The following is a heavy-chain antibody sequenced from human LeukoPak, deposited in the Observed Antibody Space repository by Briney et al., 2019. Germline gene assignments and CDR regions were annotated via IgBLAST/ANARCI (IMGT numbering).Heavy chain of an antibody. J-gene: IGHJ4*02. Sequence: GGSLRLSCAASGFTFSDYYMNWIRQAPGKGLEWVSYISSSGSSIYYADSVKGRFTISRDNAKNSLYLQMQSLRPEDTAFYYCATNPPGIAVAGNGNFDNWGQGTLVTVSS. V-gene: IGHV3-11*01. D-gene: IGHD6-19*01. CDR3: ATNPPGIAVAGNGNFDN. CDR1: GFTFSDYY. CDR2: ISSSGSSI.